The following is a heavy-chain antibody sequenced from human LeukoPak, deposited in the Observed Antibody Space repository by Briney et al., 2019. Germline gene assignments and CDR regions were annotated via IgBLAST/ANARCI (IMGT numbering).Heavy chain of an antibody. V-gene: IGHV1-8*01. CDR1: GYTFTNYD. D-gene: IGHD2-2*01. CDR3: ARGFCSSISCYFEVGYYYYYYMDV. J-gene: IGHJ6*03. CDR2: MNPNSGNT. Sequence: ASVKVSFKASGYTFTNYDINWVRQATGQGLEWMGWMNPNSGNTGYAQKIQGRVTMTRNTSISTAYMELSSLRSEDTAVYYCARGFCSSISCYFEVGYYYYYYMDVWGKGTTVTVSS.